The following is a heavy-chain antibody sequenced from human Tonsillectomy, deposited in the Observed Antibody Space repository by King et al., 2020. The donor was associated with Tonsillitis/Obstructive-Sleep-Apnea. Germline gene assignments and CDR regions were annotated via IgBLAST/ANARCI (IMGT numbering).Heavy chain of an antibody. CDR3: AKEYDFWSGYYDSNYYFDY. Sequence: VQLVESGGGVVQPGRSLRLSSAASGFTFSSYGMHWVRQAPGKGLEWVAVISYDGSNKYYADSVKGRFTISRDNSKNTLYLQMNSLRAEDTAVYYCAKEYDFWSGYYDSNYYFDYWGQGTLVTVSS. CDR1: GFTFSSYG. CDR2: ISYDGSNK. V-gene: IGHV3-30*18. J-gene: IGHJ4*02. D-gene: IGHD3-3*01.